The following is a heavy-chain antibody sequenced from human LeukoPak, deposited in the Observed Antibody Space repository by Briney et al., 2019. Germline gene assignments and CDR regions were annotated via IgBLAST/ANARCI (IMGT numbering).Heavy chain of an antibody. D-gene: IGHD6-19*01. V-gene: IGHV3-9*03. CDR2: SSWNSGSI. CDR1: GFTFDDYA. CDR3: AISTLVAGPHRLDY. J-gene: IGHJ4*02. Sequence: GGSLRLSCAASGFTFDDYAMHWVRQAPGKGLEWVSGSSWNSGSIAYADSVKGRFTISRDNAKNSLYLQMNSLRAEDMALYYCAISTLVAGPHRLDYWGQGTLVTVSS.